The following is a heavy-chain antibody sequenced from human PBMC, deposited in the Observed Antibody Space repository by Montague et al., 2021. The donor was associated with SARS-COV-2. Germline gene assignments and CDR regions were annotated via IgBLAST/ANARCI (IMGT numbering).Heavy chain of an antibody. V-gene: IGHV4-34*01. CDR3: ARGSSILWWWPFDY. Sequence: SETLSLTCAVYGGSFSGYYWSWICQPPGKGLEWIGEINHCGSTNYNPSLKSRVTISVDTSKNQFSLKLSSVTAAATAVYYCARGSSILWWWPFDYWGQGTLVTVSS. J-gene: IGHJ4*02. CDR2: INHCGST. D-gene: IGHD2-21*01. CDR1: GGSFSGYY.